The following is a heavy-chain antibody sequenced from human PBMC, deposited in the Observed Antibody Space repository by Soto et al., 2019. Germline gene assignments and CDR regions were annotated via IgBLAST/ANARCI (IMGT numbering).Heavy chain of an antibody. J-gene: IGHJ5*02. CDR3: ARLRDGFNLNWFDP. D-gene: IGHD5-12*01. Sequence: PSETLSLTCIVSAVSISSYYWSWIRQPPGKGLEWIGYINHSGSAEYNPSLKSRVTISVDTSKNQISLRLSSMTAADTAVFYCARLRDGFNLNWFDPWGQGTLVTVSS. CDR1: AVSISSYY. V-gene: IGHV4-59*01. CDR2: INHSGSA.